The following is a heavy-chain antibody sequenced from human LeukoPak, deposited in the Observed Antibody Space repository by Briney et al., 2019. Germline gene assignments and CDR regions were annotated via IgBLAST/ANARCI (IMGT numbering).Heavy chain of an antibody. J-gene: IGHJ5*02. Sequence: PEALLLPCAVYRGSFNGYYWSWIRQPPGKGPEWIGEINHSGRPNYNPSLKSRVHISLDTYKNQFSLKLSSVTAADTAVYYCARHPKWLVPSNWFDPWGQGTLVTVSS. D-gene: IGHD6-19*01. V-gene: IGHV4-34*01. CDR1: RGSFNGYY. CDR3: ARHPKWLVPSNWFDP. CDR2: INHSGRP.